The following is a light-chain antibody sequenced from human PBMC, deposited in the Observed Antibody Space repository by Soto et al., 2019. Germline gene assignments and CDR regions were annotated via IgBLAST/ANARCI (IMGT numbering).Light chain of an antibody. CDR2: DVT. CDR1: SSDVGGYNY. CDR3: NSYTGSATPYV. Sequence: QSALTQPASVSGSPGQSITISCTGTSSDVGGYNYVSWYQHHPDKAPKLVIYDVTNRPSGVSNRFSGSKAGNTASLTISGXQAEDEADYYCNSYTGSATPYVFGTGTKVTVL. V-gene: IGLV2-14*03. J-gene: IGLJ1*01.